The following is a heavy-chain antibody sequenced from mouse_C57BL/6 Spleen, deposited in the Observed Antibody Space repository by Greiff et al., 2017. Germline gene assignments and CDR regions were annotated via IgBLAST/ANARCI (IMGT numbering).Heavy chain of an antibody. CDR3: ARLVRNYDVEYDAMDY. CDR2: IDPSDSET. Sequence: VQLQQPGAELVRPGSSVKLSCKASGYTFTSYWMHWVKQRPIQGLEWIGNIDPSDSETHYNQKFNDKATLTVDKSSSTAYMQLSSLTSEHSADYSCARLVRNYDVEYDAMDYWGQGTSVTVSS. V-gene: IGHV1-52*01. CDR1: GYTFTSYW. J-gene: IGHJ4*01. D-gene: IGHD2-4*01.